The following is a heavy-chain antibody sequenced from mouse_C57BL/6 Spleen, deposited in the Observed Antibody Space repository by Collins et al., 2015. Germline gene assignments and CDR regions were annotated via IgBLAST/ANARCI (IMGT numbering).Heavy chain of an antibody. CDR2: IWRGGST. Sequence: QVQLKQSGPGLVQPSQSLSITCTVSGFSLTSYGVHWVRQSPGKGLEWLGVIWRGGSTDYNAAFMSGLSITKDNSKSQVFFKMNSLQADDTAIYYCAGDSDYGLVLDYWGQGTTLTVSS. D-gene: IGHD2-4*01. J-gene: IGHJ2*01. CDR3: AGDSDYGLVLDY. CDR1: GFSLTSYG. V-gene: IGHV2-5*01.